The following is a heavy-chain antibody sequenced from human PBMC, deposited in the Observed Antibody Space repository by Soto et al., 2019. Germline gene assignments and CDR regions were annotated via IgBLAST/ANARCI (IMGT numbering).Heavy chain of an antibody. Sequence: SETLSLTCTVSGGSISSYYWSWIRQPPGKGLEWIGYIYYSGSTNYNPSLKSRVTISVDTSKNQFSLKLSSVTAADTAVYYCARVGGYDHIDYWGQGTLVTVSS. V-gene: IGHV4-59*01. CDR1: GGSISSYY. CDR2: IYYSGST. D-gene: IGHD5-12*01. CDR3: ARVGGYDHIDY. J-gene: IGHJ4*02.